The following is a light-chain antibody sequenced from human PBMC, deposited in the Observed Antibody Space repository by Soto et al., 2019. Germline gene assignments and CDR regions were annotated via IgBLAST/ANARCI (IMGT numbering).Light chain of an antibody. V-gene: IGLV1-47*01. CDR3: TTWDDSLGVV. J-gene: IGLJ2*01. CDR2: RND. Sequence: QSVLTQPPSASGTPGQTVTISCSGSYSNIGSNLVYWYQQVPGTAPKFLIYRNDQRPSGVPDRFSASKSGTSASLAIGGLRSEDEADYYCTTWDDSLGVVFGGGTQLTVL. CDR1: YSNIGSNL.